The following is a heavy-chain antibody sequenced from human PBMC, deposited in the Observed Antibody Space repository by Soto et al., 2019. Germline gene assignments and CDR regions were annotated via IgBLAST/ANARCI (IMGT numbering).Heavy chain of an antibody. J-gene: IGHJ6*02. CDR1: GFMFSSYA. Sequence: QVKLVESGGGVVQPGTSLRLSCTASGFMFSSYAMHWVRQAPGKGLEWVAVLSSDGNTQYYGDSVEGRFAISRDNSKNTLYLQMVSLRPQDTAVYFWARPTTTIPYYYFYGLDVWGQGTTVTVSS. CDR2: LSSDGNTQ. CDR3: ARPTTTIPYYYFYGLDV. V-gene: IGHV3-30*09. D-gene: IGHD1-1*01.